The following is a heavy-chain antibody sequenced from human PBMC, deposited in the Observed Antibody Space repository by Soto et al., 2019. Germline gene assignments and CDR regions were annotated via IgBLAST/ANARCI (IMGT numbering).Heavy chain of an antibody. J-gene: IGHJ4*02. V-gene: IGHV2-5*02. Sequence: QITLKESGPTLVKPTQTLTLTCTFSGFSLSTNGVGVGWIRQPPGKALEWLALIYWDDDKRYSPSLKSSLTITKDTSKNQVVLTMTNMDPVDTATYYCAHRRARNNIAAFDYWGQGTLVTVSS. D-gene: IGHD6-25*01. CDR1: GFSLSTNGVG. CDR2: IYWDDDK. CDR3: AHRRARNNIAAFDY.